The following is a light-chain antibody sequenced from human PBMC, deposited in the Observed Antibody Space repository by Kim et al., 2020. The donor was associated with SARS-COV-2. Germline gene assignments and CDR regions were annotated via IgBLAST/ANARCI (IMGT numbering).Light chain of an antibody. V-gene: IGKV1-39*01. J-gene: IGKJ4*01. Sequence: DIQMTQSPSSLSASVGDRVTITCRASQSVSSYLNWYQQKPGQVPKLLIYAASSLQSGVPSRFSGSGFGTDFTLTISSLQPEDFATYYCQQSYIALTFGGGTKVDIK. CDR2: AAS. CDR3: QQSYIALT. CDR1: QSVSSY.